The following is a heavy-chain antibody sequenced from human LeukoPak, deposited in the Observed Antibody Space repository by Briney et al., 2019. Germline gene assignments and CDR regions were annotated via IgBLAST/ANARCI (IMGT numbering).Heavy chain of an antibody. J-gene: IGHJ4*02. CDR3: ARDPPYYDILTGYPFDY. V-gene: IGHV3-48*04. CDR1: GFTFSSYS. CDR2: ISSSSSTI. Sequence: PGGSLRLSCAASGFTFSSYSMNWVRQAPGKGLEWVSYISSSSSTIYYADSVKGRFTISRDNAKNSLYLQMNSLRAEDTAVYYCARDPPYYDILTGYPFDYGGQGTLITVSS. D-gene: IGHD3-9*01.